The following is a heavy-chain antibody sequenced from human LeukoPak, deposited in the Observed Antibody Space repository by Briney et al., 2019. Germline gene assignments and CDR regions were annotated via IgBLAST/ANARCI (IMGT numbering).Heavy chain of an antibody. J-gene: IGHJ4*02. Sequence: GGSLRLSCEASGFTFRSYAMSWVRQAPGKGLEWVSTISGSGTSTYYADPVKGHFTLSRDNTKNTLNLQMNSLRAEDTAVYFCAKDRGDYGDTKRGFDYWGQGALVTVSS. CDR3: AKDRGDYGDTKRGFDY. D-gene: IGHD4-17*01. CDR2: ISGSGTST. CDR1: GFTFRSYA. V-gene: IGHV3-23*01.